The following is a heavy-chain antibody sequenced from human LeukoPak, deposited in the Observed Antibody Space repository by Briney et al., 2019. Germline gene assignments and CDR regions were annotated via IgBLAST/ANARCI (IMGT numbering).Heavy chain of an antibody. V-gene: IGHV4-4*09. Sequence: SETLSLTCTVSGGSISSYYWSWIRQPPGKGLEWIGYIYTSGSTNYNPSLKSRVTISVDTSKNQFSLKLSSVTAADTAVYYCARFTFGRLDYWGQGTLVTVSS. J-gene: IGHJ4*02. CDR1: GGSISSYY. D-gene: IGHD3-3*01. CDR2: IYTSGST. CDR3: ARFTFGRLDY.